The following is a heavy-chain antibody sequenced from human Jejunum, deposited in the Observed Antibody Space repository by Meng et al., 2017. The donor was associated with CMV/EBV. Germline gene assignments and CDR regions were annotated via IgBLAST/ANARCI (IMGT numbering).Heavy chain of an antibody. Sequence: CAASRFTFRGYARSWVRKGQGRGVEWVTTISDSGENTYYADSVKGRFTVSRDNYKKMLYLHVNSLRAEDTALYYCGKIWPTVTFDYWGQGTLVTVSS. D-gene: IGHD4-17*01. CDR3: GKIWPTVTFDY. CDR1: RFTFRGYA. CDR2: ISDSGENT. J-gene: IGHJ4*02. V-gene: IGHV3-23*01.